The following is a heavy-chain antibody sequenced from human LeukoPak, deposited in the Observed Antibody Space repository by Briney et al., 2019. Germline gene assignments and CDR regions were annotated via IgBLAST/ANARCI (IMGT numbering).Heavy chain of an antibody. V-gene: IGHV3-20*04. Sequence: GGSLRLSCAASGFTFDDYVMNWVRQAPGKGLEWVSGISWNGGSTGYADSVKGRFTISRDNAKNSLYLQMNSLRAEDTALYYCARAGLGAFDIWGQGTIVTVSS. J-gene: IGHJ3*02. CDR2: ISWNGGST. CDR1: GFTFDDYV. CDR3: ARAGLGAFDI.